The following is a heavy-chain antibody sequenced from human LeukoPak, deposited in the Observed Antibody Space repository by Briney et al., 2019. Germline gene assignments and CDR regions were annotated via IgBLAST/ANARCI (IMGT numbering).Heavy chain of an antibody. CDR3: ATAGMATIMPLDY. CDR1: GGTFSSYA. CDR2: IIPIFGTA. V-gene: IGHV1-69*13. Sequence: GASVKVSCKASGGTFSSYAISWVRQAPGQGLEWMGGIIPIFGTANYAQKFQGRVTITADESTSTAYMELSSLRSEDTAVYYCATAGMATIMPLDYWGQGTLVTVSS. D-gene: IGHD5-24*01. J-gene: IGHJ4*02.